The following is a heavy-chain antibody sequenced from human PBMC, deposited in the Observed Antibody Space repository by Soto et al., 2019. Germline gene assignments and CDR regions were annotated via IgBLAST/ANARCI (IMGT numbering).Heavy chain of an antibody. J-gene: IGHJ6*02. D-gene: IGHD6-19*01. CDR2: ISGYNGNT. V-gene: IGHV1-18*01. Sequence: QVQLVQSGAEVKKPGASVTVSCKTSGYTFSNYGINWVRQAPGQGLEWMGWISGYNGNTNYAQTGQGRVTMTTDTSTGTVYMELRSLKSEDTAIYYCSRFIMVGGWFDPNYYHGMDVWGQGTTVTVSS. CDR1: GYTFSNYG. CDR3: SRFIMVGGWFDPNYYHGMDV.